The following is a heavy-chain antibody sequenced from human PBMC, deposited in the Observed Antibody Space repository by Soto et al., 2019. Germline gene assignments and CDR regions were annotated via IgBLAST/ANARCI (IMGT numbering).Heavy chain of an antibody. CDR1: GYRFTSYW. CDR3: ATSSISSRPHAFDI. D-gene: IGHD6-6*01. V-gene: IGHV5-51*01. J-gene: IGHJ3*02. Sequence: PGESLKISCKGSGYRFTSYWIGWVRQMPGKGLEWMGVIFPGDSDTRYSPSFQGQVTISADKSISTAYLQWSSLKASDTAMYYCATSSISSRPHAFDIRGQGTMVTVSS. CDR2: IFPGDSDT.